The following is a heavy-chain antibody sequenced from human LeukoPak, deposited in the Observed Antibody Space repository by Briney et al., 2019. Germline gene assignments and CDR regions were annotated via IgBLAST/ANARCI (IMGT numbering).Heavy chain of an antibody. CDR3: ARDPNGYCSGGSCYFESTNWFDP. V-gene: IGHV3-33*01. CDR1: GFTFSSYG. CDR2: IWYDGSNK. J-gene: IGHJ5*02. D-gene: IGHD2-15*01. Sequence: GGSLRLSCAASGFTFSSYGMHWVRQAPGKGLEWVAVIWYDGSNKYYADSVKGRFTISRDNSKNTLYLQMNSLRAEDTAVYYCARDPNGYCSGGSCYFESTNWFDPWGQGTLVTVSS.